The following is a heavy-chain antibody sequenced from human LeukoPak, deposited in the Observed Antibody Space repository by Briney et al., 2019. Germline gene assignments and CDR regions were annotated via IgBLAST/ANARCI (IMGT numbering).Heavy chain of an antibody. CDR3: ARDANNWNYDWFDP. CDR1: GYTFTSYA. CDR2: INTNTGNP. Sequence: ASVKVSCKASGYTFTSYAINWVRQAPGQGLEWMGWINTNTGNPTYAQGFTGRFVFSLDTSVSTAYLQISSLKAEDTAVYYCARDANNWNYDWFDPWGQGTLVTVSS. V-gene: IGHV7-4-1*02. D-gene: IGHD1-7*01. J-gene: IGHJ5*02.